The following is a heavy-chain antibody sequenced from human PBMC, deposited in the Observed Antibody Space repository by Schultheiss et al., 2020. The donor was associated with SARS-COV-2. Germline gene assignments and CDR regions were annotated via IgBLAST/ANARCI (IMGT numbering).Heavy chain of an antibody. CDR1: GYTFTNYG. D-gene: IGHD1-14*01. CDR3: ARDCPRGLTWSPGSTRLLPEPYYYYGMDV. CDR2: IIPIFGTA. V-gene: IGHV1-69*13. Sequence: SVKVSCKASGYTFTNYGISWVRQAPGQGLEWMGGIIPIFGTANYAQKFQGRVTITADESTTTVYMELSRLRSDDTAVYYCARDCPRGLTWSPGSTRLLPEPYYYYGMDVWGQGTTVTVSS. J-gene: IGHJ6*02.